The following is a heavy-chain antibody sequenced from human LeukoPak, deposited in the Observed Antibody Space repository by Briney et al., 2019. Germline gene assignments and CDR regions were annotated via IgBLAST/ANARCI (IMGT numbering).Heavy chain of an antibody. D-gene: IGHD3-16*01. V-gene: IGHV3-23*01. J-gene: IGHJ4*02. CDR2: ISDSGSGT. Sequence: GSLRLSCVASGYTFSNSAMGWVRQAPGKGLEWVSSISDSGSGTFYPDSVKGRFTISRDNSKNMLYLQMNSLRIDDTAVYYCAKRQLRGDSSYYFDYWGPGTLVTVSS. CDR1: GYTFSNSA. CDR3: AKRQLRGDSSYYFDY.